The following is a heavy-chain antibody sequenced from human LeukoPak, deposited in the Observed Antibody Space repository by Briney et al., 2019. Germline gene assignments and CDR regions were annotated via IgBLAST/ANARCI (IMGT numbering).Heavy chain of an antibody. Sequence: ASVKVSCKASGYTFTGYYMHWVRQAPGQGLEWMGWINPNSGGTNYAQKFQGRVTMTRDTSISTAYMELRSLRSDDTAVYYCARDTGRDDYYYMDVWGKGTTVTVSS. V-gene: IGHV1-2*02. CDR2: INPNSGGT. CDR3: ARDTGRDDYYYMDV. CDR1: GYTFTGYY. J-gene: IGHJ6*03. D-gene: IGHD2-15*01.